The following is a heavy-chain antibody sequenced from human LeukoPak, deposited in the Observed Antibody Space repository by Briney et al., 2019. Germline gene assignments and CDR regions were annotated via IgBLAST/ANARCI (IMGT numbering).Heavy chain of an antibody. D-gene: IGHD3-3*01. J-gene: IGHJ3*02. CDR1: GGTFSSYA. CDR3: ARGFGVVISGAFDI. V-gene: IGHV1-69*13. Sequence: ASVKVSCKASGGTFSSYAISWVRQAPGQGLEWMGGIIPIFGTANYAQKFQGRVTITADESTSTAYMELSSLRSEDTAAYYCARGFGVVISGAFDIWGQGTMVTVSS. CDR2: IIPIFGTA.